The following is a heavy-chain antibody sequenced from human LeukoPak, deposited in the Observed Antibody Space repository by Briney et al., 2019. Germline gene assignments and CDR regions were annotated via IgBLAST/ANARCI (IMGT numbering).Heavy chain of an antibody. Sequence: GGSLRLSCAASGFTFSSYAMSWVRQAPGKGLEWVANIKQDGSEKYYVDSVKGRFTISRDNAKNSLYLQLNSLGAEDTAVYYCARESYSSSFDYWGQGTLVTVSS. CDR1: GFTFSSYA. V-gene: IGHV3-7*03. D-gene: IGHD6-6*01. CDR3: ARESYSSSFDY. J-gene: IGHJ4*02. CDR2: IKQDGSEK.